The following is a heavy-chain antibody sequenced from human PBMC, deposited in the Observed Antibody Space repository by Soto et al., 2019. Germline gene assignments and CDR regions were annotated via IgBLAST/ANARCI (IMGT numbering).Heavy chain of an antibody. Sequence: GGSLRLSCAASGFTLTRYSMNWVRQAPGKGLEWVSSISSTTNYIYYADSMKGRFTVSRDNAKNSVYLEMNSLSAEDTAVYYCARESEDLTSNFDCWGQGTLVTVSS. J-gene: IGHJ4*02. CDR3: ARESEDLTSNFDC. V-gene: IGHV3-21*01. CDR2: ISSTTNYI. CDR1: GFTLTRYS.